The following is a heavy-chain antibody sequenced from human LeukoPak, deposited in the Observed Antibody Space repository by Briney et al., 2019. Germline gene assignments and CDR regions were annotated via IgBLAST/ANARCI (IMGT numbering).Heavy chain of an antibody. CDR1: GYTLTVLS. D-gene: IGHD3-10*01. V-gene: IGHV1-24*01. Sequence: GASVKVSCKVSGYTLTVLSMHWVRQAPGKGLEWMGGFDPEDGETIYAQKFQGRVTMTEDTSTDTAYMELSSLRSEDTAVYYCATVRGGSGREGYWGQGTLVTVSS. CDR3: ATVRGGSGREGY. J-gene: IGHJ4*02. CDR2: FDPEDGET.